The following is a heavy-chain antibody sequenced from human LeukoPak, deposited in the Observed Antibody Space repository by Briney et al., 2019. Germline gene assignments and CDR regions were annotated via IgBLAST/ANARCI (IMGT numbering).Heavy chain of an antibody. CDR3: ARGTAVAGHSDY. V-gene: IGHV1-69*05. J-gene: IGHJ4*02. D-gene: IGHD6-19*01. Sequence: ASVKVSCKASGGTFSSYAISWVRQAPGQGLEWMGRIIPIFGTANYAQKFQGRVTITTDESTSTAYMELSSLRSEDTAVYYCARGTAVAGHSDYWGQGTLVTVSS. CDR2: IIPIFGTA. CDR1: GGTFSSYA.